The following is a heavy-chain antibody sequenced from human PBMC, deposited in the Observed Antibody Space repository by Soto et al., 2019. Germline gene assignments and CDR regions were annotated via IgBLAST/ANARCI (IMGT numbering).Heavy chain of an antibody. CDR1: GYTFTSCA. V-gene: IGHV1-3*01. D-gene: IGHD3-10*01. CDR2: INAGTGNT. J-gene: IGHJ4*02. CDR3: ARGYYGSGSYPTRVDF. Sequence: ASVKVSCKASGYTFTSCAIHWVRQAPGQRLEWMGWINAGTGNTKYSQKFQGRVTITRDTSTSTAYMELSSLRSEDTAVYYCARGYYGSGSYPTRVDFWGQGTLVTVSS.